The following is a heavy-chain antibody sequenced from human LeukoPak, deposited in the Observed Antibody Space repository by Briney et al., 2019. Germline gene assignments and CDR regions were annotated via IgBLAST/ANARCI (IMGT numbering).Heavy chain of an antibody. J-gene: IGHJ6*02. CDR2: IIPVLNII. D-gene: IGHD3-16*02. CDR3: ARHQSRYGAYRYPLDV. Sequence: SVTVTCNVSGGTFSSCAFSWVCQAPAQGLEWMGRIIPVLNIITYAQTFQGSVTITADTSTSTVYLELSSLRSEETAVHYWARHQSRYGAYRYPLDVWGQGTPVIVSS. V-gene: IGHV1-69*04. CDR1: GGTFSSCA.